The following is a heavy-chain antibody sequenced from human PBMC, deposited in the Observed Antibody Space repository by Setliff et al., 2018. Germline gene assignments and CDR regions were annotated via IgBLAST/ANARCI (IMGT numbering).Heavy chain of an antibody. CDR3: ARGRGPDIVVTIPGDY. CDR1: GYTFTAYD. V-gene: IGHV1-8*02. Sequence: ASVKVSCKASGYTFTAYDIVWVRQATGQGLEWMGWMNPNSGRTGYPQKFQGRVIMTIDSATTTAYMELKTLRSDDTAVYYCARGRGPDIVVTIPGDYWGQGTQVTVSS. D-gene: IGHD2-15*01. J-gene: IGHJ4*02. CDR2: MNPNSGRT.